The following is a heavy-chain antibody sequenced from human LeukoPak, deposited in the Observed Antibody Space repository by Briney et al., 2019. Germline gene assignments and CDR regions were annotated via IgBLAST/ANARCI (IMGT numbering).Heavy chain of an antibody. Sequence: GESLKISCKGSGYSFTTYWIGWVRQMPGKGLEWMVIIYPGDSDTRYSPSFHGQVTFSAAKSIITAYLPGSSLKTSDTAMYYRARQADYDLLTGYYKGHLDYWGQGTLVTVSS. D-gene: IGHD3-9*01. J-gene: IGHJ4*02. CDR1: GYSFTTYW. CDR2: IYPGDSDT. CDR3: ARQADYDLLTGYYKGHLDY. V-gene: IGHV5-51*01.